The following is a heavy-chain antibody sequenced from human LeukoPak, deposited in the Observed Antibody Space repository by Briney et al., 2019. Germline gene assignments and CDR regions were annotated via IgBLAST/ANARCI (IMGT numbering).Heavy chain of an antibody. CDR2: IYSSGAT. D-gene: IGHD1-7*01. CDR1: GGSINNRNYY. CDR3: VQNIPGTVEH. J-gene: IGHJ1*01. Sequence: PSETLSLTCTVSGGSINNRNYYWGWIRQPPGKGLECIGNIYSSGATYYNPSLKSRLTISIDTSKSQFSLRLSSVTAVDTAVYFCVQNIPGTVEHWGQGTLVTVSS. V-gene: IGHV4-39*01.